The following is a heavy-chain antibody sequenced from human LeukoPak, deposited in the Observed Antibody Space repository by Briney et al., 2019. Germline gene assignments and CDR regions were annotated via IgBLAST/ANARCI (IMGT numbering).Heavy chain of an antibody. J-gene: IGHJ3*02. CDR2: ITAGNGNT. CDR3: ARDSARGYSYGYNAFDI. CDR1: GYNFRNYG. D-gene: IGHD5-18*01. V-gene: IGHV1-18*01. Sequence: ASVKVSCKASGYNFRNYGIGWVRQAPRQGLEWMGWITAGNGNTNYAQKVQGRVTMTTDTSTSTAYMELRSLRSDDTAVYFCARDSARGYSYGYNAFDIWGQGTMVAVSS.